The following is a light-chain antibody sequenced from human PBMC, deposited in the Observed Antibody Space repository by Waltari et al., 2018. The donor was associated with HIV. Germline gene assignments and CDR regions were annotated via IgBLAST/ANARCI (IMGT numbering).Light chain of an antibody. CDR3: QALDSNTVV. Sequence: SYELTQPPSLSVSPGQTATITCSGYKLGEKFVSWYQQKPGQSPFLVIFQDTKRPSGITGRFSGSTSGNTATLTIRGTQAMDEADYYCQALDSNTVVFGGGTYLAVL. V-gene: IGLV3-1*01. CDR1: KLGEKF. J-gene: IGLJ3*02. CDR2: QDT.